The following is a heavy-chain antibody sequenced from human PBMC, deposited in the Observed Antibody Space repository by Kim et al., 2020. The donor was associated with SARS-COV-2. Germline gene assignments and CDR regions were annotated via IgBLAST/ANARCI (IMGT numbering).Heavy chain of an antibody. CDR2: IGTAGDP. V-gene: IGHV3-13*05. Sequence: GGSLRLSCAASGFTFSSYDMHWVRQATGKGLEWVSAIGTAGDPYYPGSVKGRFTISRENAKNSLYLQMNSLRAGDTAVYYCARGRAGRLTDAFDIWGQGTMVTVSS. CDR3: ARGRAGRLTDAFDI. D-gene: IGHD3-10*01. CDR1: GFTFSSYD. J-gene: IGHJ3*02.